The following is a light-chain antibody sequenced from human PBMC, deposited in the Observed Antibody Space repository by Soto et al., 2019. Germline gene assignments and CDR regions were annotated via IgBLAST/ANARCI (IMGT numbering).Light chain of an antibody. J-gene: IGKJ4*01. Sequence: EVVLTQSPATLSLSPGERAILSCRASQSVEKYLVWYQQKPGQAPRLLIYDTSNRATGIPARFSGSGSETDFTLTISILAHEDFAVYYRQQRKHWPSLTFGGGTKVE. CDR3: QQRKHWPSLT. V-gene: IGKV3-11*01. CDR1: QSVEKY. CDR2: DTS.